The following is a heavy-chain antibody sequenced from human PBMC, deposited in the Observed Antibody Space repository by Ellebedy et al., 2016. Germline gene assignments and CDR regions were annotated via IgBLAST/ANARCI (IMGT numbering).Heavy chain of an antibody. CDR2: IRGKPNSYAT. CDR1: GFTFSDSA. J-gene: IGHJ6*04. CDR3: TRHFSTMFWDV. V-gene: IGHV3-73*01. Sequence: GESLKISCAASGFTFSDSAIHWVRQASGKGLEWVGRIRGKPNSYATAYAASVEGRFTVSRDDSKNTAYLQMNSLKTEDTAVYHCTRHFSTMFWDVWGKGTTVTVSS. D-gene: IGHD3-9*01.